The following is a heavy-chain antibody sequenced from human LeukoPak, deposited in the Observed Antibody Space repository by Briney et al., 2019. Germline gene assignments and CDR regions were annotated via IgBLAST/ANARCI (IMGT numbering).Heavy chain of an antibody. Sequence: PVKVSCKASGGTFSSYAISWVRQAPGQGLEWMGGIIPIFGTANYAQKFQGRVTITADESTSTVYMELSSLRSDDTAVYYCARVGSVDTSGYYDYWGQGTLVTVSS. CDR2: IIPIFGTA. CDR3: ARVGSVDTSGYYDY. V-gene: IGHV1-69*13. J-gene: IGHJ4*02. CDR1: GGTFSSYA. D-gene: IGHD3-22*01.